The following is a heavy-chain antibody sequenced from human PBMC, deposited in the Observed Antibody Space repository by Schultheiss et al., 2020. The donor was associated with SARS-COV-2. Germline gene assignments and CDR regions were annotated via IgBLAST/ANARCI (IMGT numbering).Heavy chain of an antibody. V-gene: IGHV3-48*02. CDR2: IGVGSRVI. CDR3: SSHPSSDWFRF. Sequence: GGSLRLSCAASGFTFSSYSLTWVRQAPGKGLEWLSYIGVGSRVIYYADSVKGRFTVSRDNAKNSLFLQMNSLRDDDTAVYYCSSHPSSDWFRFWGQGTLVTVSS. CDR1: GFTFSSYS. D-gene: IGHD3-9*01. J-gene: IGHJ4*02.